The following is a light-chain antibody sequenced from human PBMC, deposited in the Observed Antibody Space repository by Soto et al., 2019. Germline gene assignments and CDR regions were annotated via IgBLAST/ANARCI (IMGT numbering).Light chain of an antibody. CDR3: QQRSKWPPELT. Sequence: EIVLTQSPATLSLSPGERATLSCRASQSVSSYLAWYQQKPGQAPRLLIYDASNRATGIPARFSGSGSGTDFTLTISSLEPEDCAVYYCQQRSKWPPELTLGGGTKVDIK. V-gene: IGKV3-11*01. J-gene: IGKJ4*01. CDR1: QSVSSY. CDR2: DAS.